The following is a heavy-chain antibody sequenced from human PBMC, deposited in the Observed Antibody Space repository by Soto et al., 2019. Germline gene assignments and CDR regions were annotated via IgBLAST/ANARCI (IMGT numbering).Heavy chain of an antibody. J-gene: IGHJ6*02. D-gene: IGHD3-22*01. CDR2: IVVGSGNT. CDR3: AADVFSYYDSRESYYYYGMDV. Sequence: ASVKVSCKASGFTFTSSAVQWVRQARGQRLEWIGWIVVGSGNTNYAQKFQERVTITRDMSTSTAYMELSSLRSEDTAVYYCAADVFSYYDSRESYYYYGMDVWGQGTTVTVSS. V-gene: IGHV1-58*01. CDR1: GFTFTSSA.